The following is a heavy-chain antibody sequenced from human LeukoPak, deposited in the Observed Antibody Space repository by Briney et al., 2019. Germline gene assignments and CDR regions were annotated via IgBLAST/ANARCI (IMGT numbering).Heavy chain of an antibody. CDR3: AKSLATGFEAFDI. D-gene: IGHD5-12*01. V-gene: IGHV3-23*01. CDR2: ISGSGGST. Sequence: GGSLRLSSAASGFTFSSYAMSWVRRAPGKGLEWVSAISGSGGSTYYADSVKGRFTISRDNSKNTLYLQMNSLRAEDTAVYYCAKSLATGFEAFDIWGQGTMVTVSS. CDR1: GFTFSSYA. J-gene: IGHJ3*02.